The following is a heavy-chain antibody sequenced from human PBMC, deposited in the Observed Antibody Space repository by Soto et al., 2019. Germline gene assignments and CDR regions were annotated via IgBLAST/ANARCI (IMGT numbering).Heavy chain of an antibody. Sequence: EVQLVESGGGLVQPGGSLRLSCAASGFTFSDHYMDWVRQAPGKGLEWVGRTRNKANSYSTEYAASVRGRFTISRDESKHSLYLQMNSLRTEDTAVYYCVRTSHYGSGSWNFDYWGQGTLVTVSS. J-gene: IGHJ4*02. CDR3: VRTSHYGSGSWNFDY. D-gene: IGHD3-10*01. CDR2: TRNKANSYST. CDR1: GFTFSDHY. V-gene: IGHV3-72*01.